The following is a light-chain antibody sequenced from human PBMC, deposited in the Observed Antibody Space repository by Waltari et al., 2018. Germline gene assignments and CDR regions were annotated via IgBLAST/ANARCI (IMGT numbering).Light chain of an antibody. J-gene: IGKJ1*01. CDR2: DAS. V-gene: IGKV3-20*01. CDR3: QHYVRLPVS. CDR1: QSVGKF. Sequence: EIVLTQSPGTLSLSPGERATLSCRASQSVGKFLAWYQQKPGQAPRPLIYDASIRATGIPDRFIGSGSGTDFSLTISRLEPEDFALYYCQHYVRLPVSFGQGTKVGIK.